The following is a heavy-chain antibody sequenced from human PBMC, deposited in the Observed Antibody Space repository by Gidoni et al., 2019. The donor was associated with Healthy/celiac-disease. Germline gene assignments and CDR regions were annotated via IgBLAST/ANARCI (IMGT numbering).Heavy chain of an antibody. CDR1: GFTFSSYA. V-gene: IGHV3-30*04. Sequence: QVQLVESGGGVVQPGRSLRLPCAASGFTFSSYAMHWVRQAPGKGLEWVAVISYDGSNKYYADSVKGRFTISRDNSKNTLYLQMNSLRAEDTAVYYCARAGRAVYYFDYWGQGTLVTVSS. CDR3: ARAGRAVYYFDY. CDR2: ISYDGSNK. D-gene: IGHD1-20*01. J-gene: IGHJ4*02.